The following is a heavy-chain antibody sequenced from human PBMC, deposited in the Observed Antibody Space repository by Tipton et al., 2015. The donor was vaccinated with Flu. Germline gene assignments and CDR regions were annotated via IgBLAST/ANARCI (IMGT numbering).Heavy chain of an antibody. Sequence: TLSLTCSVSGASISDYYWNWIRQRPGKGLEWLAHISYSGTTDYNPSLKSRLTVSADTSKNQFSLKLSSVTAADTAVYYCARDAQEHCSSSSSCSEFDYWGQGTLVTVFS. D-gene: IGHD2-2*01. CDR2: ISYSGTT. J-gene: IGHJ4*02. CDR3: ARDAQEHCSSSSSCSEFDY. CDR1: GASISDYY. V-gene: IGHV4-59*12.